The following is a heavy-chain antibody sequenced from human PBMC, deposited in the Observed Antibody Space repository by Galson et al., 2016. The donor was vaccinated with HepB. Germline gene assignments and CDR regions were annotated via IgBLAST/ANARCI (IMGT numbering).Heavy chain of an antibody. J-gene: IGHJ6*02. D-gene: IGHD3-3*01. CDR1: GFTFSSYA. Sequence: SLRLSCAASGFTFSSYAMSWVRQAPGKGLEWVSAISGSGGSTYYADSVKGRFTISRDNSKNTLYLQMNSLRAEDTAVYYCAKDLGFLGWLFFDSYYYDGMDGWCQGTAVTVSS. CDR2: ISGSGGST. CDR3: AKDLGFLGWLFFDSYYYDGMDG. V-gene: IGHV3-23*01.